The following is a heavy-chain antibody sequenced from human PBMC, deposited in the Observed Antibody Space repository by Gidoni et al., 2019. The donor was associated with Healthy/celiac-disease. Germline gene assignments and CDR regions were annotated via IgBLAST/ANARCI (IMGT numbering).Heavy chain of an antibody. D-gene: IGHD3-9*01. J-gene: IGHJ4*02. Sequence: QVQLVESGGGVVQPGRSLRLSCAASGFTFSSYAMHWVRQAPGKGLEWVAVISYDGSNKYYADSVKGRFTISRDNSKNTPYLQMNSLRAEDTAVYYCARSEGLVTNFDYWGQGTLVTVSS. CDR3: ARSEGLVTNFDY. CDR2: ISYDGSNK. CDR1: GFTFSSYA. V-gene: IGHV3-30*04.